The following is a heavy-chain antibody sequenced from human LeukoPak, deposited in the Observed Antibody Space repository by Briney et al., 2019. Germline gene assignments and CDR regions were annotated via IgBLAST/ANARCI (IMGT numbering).Heavy chain of an antibody. CDR2: IYHSGST. CDR3: ARVLRGGLEYFDY. D-gene: IGHD3/OR15-3a*01. Sequence: SGTLSLTCAVSGGSISNSNWWSWVRQPPGKGLEWIGEIYHSGSTNYNPSLKSRVTISVDKSKNQFSLKLSSVTAADTAVYYCARVLRGGLEYFDYWGQGTLVTVSS. J-gene: IGHJ4*02. V-gene: IGHV4-4*02. CDR1: GGSISNSNW.